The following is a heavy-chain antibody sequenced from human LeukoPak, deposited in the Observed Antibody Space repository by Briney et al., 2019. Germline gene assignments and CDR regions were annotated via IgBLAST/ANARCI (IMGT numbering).Heavy chain of an antibody. CDR1: GGSFSGYY. J-gene: IGHJ4*02. D-gene: IGHD2-15*01. CDR2: INHSGST. V-gene: IGHV4-34*01. CDR3: ARSSIVVVVAATRGSRNYFDY. Sequence: SETLSLTCAVYGGSFSGYYWSWIGQPPGKGLEWIGKINHSGSTNYNPSLKSRVTISVDTSKNQFSLKLSSVTAADTAVYYCARSSIVVVVAATRGSRNYFDYWGQGTLVTVSS.